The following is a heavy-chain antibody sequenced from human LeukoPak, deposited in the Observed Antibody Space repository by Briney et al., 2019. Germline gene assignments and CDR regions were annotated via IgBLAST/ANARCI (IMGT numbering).Heavy chain of an antibody. J-gene: IGHJ5*02. CDR1: GFTFSSYS. D-gene: IGHD1-7*01. Sequence: GGSLRLSCAASGFTFSSYSMNWVRQAPGKGLEWVSSISSSSSYIYYVDSVKGRFTISRDNAKNSLYLQMNSLRAEDTAVYYCARAHKAGTTWGQGTLVTVSS. CDR3: ARAHKAGTT. CDR2: ISSSSSYI. V-gene: IGHV3-21*01.